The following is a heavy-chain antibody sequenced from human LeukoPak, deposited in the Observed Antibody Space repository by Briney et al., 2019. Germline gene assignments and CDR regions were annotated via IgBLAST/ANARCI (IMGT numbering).Heavy chain of an antibody. CDR1: GYSISSGYY. CDR3: ASHPKREYYFDY. D-gene: IGHD3-10*01. Sequence: PSETLSLTCTVSGYSISSGYYWGWIRQPPGKGLEWIGYIYYSGSTNYNPSLKSRVTISVDTSKNQFSLKLSSVTAADTAVYYCASHPKREYYFDYWGQGTLVTVSS. J-gene: IGHJ4*02. CDR2: IYYSGST. V-gene: IGHV4-61*01.